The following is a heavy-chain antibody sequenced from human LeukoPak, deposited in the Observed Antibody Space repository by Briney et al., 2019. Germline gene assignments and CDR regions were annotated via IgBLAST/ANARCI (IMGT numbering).Heavy chain of an antibody. CDR3: ASQWELHPAF. D-gene: IGHD1-26*01. CDR1: GFSFSTYN. Sequence: GGSLRLSCAASGFSFSTYNMNWVRQAPGKGLEWLSYISSNSRDTFYADSVRGRITISRDNAKNSLYLQMNSLRAADTAVYYCASQWELHPAFWGQGTLVTVSS. V-gene: IGHV3-48*01. J-gene: IGHJ4*02. CDR2: ISSNSRDT.